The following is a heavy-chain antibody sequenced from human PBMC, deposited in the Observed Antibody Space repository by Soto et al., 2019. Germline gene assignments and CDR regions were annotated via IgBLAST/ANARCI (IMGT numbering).Heavy chain of an antibody. D-gene: IGHD6-6*01. V-gene: IGHV3-23*01. Sequence: PVGSLRLSCAASGFTFSSYAMSWVRQAPGKGLEWVSAISGSGGSTYYADSVKGRFTISRDNSKNTLYLQMNSLRAEDTAVYYCAKDGRYSSSSGQYYYYGMDVWGQGTTVTVSS. CDR3: AKDGRYSSSSGQYYYYGMDV. CDR1: GFTFSSYA. CDR2: ISGSGGST. J-gene: IGHJ6*02.